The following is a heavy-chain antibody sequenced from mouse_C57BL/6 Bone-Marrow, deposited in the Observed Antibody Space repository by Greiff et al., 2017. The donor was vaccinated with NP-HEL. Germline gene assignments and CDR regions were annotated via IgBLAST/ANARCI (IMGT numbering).Heavy chain of an antibody. CDR2: IDPNSGGT. Sequence: QVQLKHPWADLVKPGASVKLSCKASGYTFTSYWMHWVKQRPGRGLEWIGRIDPNSGGTKFNEKFKTKATLTVDKPSSTAYMQLSSLTSEDSAVYYCARYYYGSRGWYFDVWGTGTTVTVSS. D-gene: IGHD1-1*01. CDR1: GYTFTSYW. CDR3: ARYYYGSRGWYFDV. V-gene: IGHV1-72*01. J-gene: IGHJ1*03.